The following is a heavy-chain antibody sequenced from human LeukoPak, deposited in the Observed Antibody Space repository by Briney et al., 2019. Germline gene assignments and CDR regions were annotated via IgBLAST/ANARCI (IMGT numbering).Heavy chain of an antibody. CDR2: ISSSGSTI. CDR3: ARDPHPGDYYYYYMDV. D-gene: IGHD4-17*01. Sequence: PGGSLRLSCAASGFTFSDYYMSWIRQAPGKGLEWVPYISSSGSTIYYADSVKGRFTISRDNAKNSLYLQMNSLRAEDTAVYYCARDPHPGDYYYYYMDVWGKGTTVTVSS. J-gene: IGHJ6*03. V-gene: IGHV3-11*04. CDR1: GFTFSDYY.